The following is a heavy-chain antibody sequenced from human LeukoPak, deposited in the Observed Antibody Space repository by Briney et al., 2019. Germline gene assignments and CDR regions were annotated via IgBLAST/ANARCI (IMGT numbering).Heavy chain of an antibody. CDR3: AKNWGSSYYYMDG. CDR2: LTHDSETT. CDR1: GLRQYGISNYA. J-gene: IGHJ6*03. Sequence: GGSLRLSCVASGLRQYGISNYAMTWVRQAPGKGLEWVSTLTHDSETTYHADSVKGRFTISRDNSKNTLFLQMGSLRADDTAVYYCAKNWGSSYYYMDGCGKGTTVTVSS. D-gene: IGHD7-27*01. V-gene: IGHV3-23*01.